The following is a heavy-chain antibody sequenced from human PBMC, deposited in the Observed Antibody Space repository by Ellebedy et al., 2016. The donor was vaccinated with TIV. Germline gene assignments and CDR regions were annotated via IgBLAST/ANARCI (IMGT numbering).Heavy chain of an antibody. J-gene: IGHJ4*02. CDR2: ISSDGSNK. CDR1: GFTFRSHG. D-gene: IGHD3-10*01. Sequence: GESLKISXVASGFTFRSHGIYWVRPAPGKGLEWVAVISSDGSNKYYADSVKGRFTISRDNPKNTLYLQMNSLRTDDMAVYYCARGGSSGSSDYWGQGTLVTVSS. CDR3: ARGGSSGSSDY. V-gene: IGHV3-30*03.